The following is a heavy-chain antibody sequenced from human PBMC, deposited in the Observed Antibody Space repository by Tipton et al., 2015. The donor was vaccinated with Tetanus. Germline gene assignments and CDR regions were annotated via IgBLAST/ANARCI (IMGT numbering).Heavy chain of an antibody. J-gene: IGHJ5*02. D-gene: IGHD3-10*01. Sequence: LRLSCTVSGGSISSGDYYWSWIRQPPGKGLEWIGYIYYSGSTYYNPSLKSRVTISVDTSKNQFPLKLSSVTAADTAVYYCARALYYYGSGSYYHWFDPWGQGTLVTVSS. CDR2: IYYSGST. V-gene: IGHV4-30-4*01. CDR1: GGSISSGDYY. CDR3: ARALYYYGSGSYYHWFDP.